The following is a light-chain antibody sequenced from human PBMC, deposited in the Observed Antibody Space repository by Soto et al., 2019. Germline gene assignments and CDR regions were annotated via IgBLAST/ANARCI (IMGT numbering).Light chain of an antibody. CDR3: SSYTSSRTLDSYV. CDR2: DVS. Sequence: QSVLTQPASVSGSPGQSITISCTGTSSDVGGYNYVSWYQQHPGKAPKLMIYDVSNRPSGVSNRFSGSKSGNTASLTISGLQAEDEADYYCSSYTSSRTLDSYVFGTGTKVTVL. J-gene: IGLJ1*01. CDR1: SSDVGGYNY. V-gene: IGLV2-14*01.